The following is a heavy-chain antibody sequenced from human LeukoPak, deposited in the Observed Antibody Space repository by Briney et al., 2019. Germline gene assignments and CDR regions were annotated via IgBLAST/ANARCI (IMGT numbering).Heavy chain of an antibody. CDR1: GYSFTSYW. CDR2: IDPSDSYT. CDR3: ARGPGEVAYYYYGMDV. J-gene: IGHJ6*02. D-gene: IGHD3-10*01. Sequence: GESLKISCKGSGYSFTSYWISWVRQMPGKGLEWMGRIDPSDSYTNYSPSFQGHVTISAGKSISTAYLQWSSLKASDTAMYYCARGPGEVAYYYYGMDVWGQGTTVTVSS. V-gene: IGHV5-10-1*01.